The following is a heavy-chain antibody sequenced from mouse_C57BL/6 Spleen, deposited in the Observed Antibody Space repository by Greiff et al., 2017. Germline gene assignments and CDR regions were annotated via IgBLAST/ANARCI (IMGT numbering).Heavy chain of an antibody. CDR1: GYTFTSYW. J-gene: IGHJ4*01. CDR2: IDPNSGGT. V-gene: IGHV1-72*01. Sequence: QVQLQQPGAELVKPGASVKLSCKASGYTFTSYWMHWVKQRPGRGLEWIGRIDPNSGGTKYNEKFKSKATLTVDKPSSTAYMQRSSLTSEDSAVYYCARTQNYDYGDYYAMDYWGQGTSVTVSS. D-gene: IGHD2-4*01. CDR3: ARTQNYDYGDYYAMDY.